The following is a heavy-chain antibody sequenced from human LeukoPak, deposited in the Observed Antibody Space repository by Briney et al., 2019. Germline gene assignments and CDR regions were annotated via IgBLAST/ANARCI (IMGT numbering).Heavy chain of an antibody. Sequence: RRGESLKISCKGSGYSFTNYWIGWVRQMPGKGLEWMGIIYPGDSDIRYSPSFQGQVTIPADKSISTAYLQWSSLKASDTAMYYCARHPRNIAVPAAIDYWGQGTLVTVSS. J-gene: IGHJ4*02. CDR3: ARHPRNIAVPAAIDY. V-gene: IGHV5-51*01. CDR2: IYPGDSDI. CDR1: GYSFTNYW. D-gene: IGHD2-2*01.